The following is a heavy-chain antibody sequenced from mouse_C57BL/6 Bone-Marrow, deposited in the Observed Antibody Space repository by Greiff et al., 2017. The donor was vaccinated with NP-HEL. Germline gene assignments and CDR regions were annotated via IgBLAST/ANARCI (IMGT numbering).Heavy chain of an antibody. CDR1: GYTFTSYW. CDR3: AREQLTWFAY. Sequence: QVQLQQPGTELVKPGASVKLSCKASGYTFTSYWMHWVKQRPGQGLEWIGEIDPSDSYTNYNQKFKGKSTLTVDKSSSTAYMQLSSLTSEDSAVYYCAREQLTWFAYWGQGTLVTVSA. J-gene: IGHJ3*01. D-gene: IGHD6-1*01. V-gene: IGHV1-69*01. CDR2: IDPSDSYT.